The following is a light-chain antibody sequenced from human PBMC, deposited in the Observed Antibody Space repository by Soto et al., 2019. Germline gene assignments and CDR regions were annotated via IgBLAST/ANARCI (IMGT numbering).Light chain of an antibody. CDR3: QQYNGYSGT. CDR1: QSISSW. V-gene: IGKV1-5*03. CDR2: KAS. Sequence: DIQMTQSPSTLSASVGDRVTITCRASQSISSWLAWFQQKPGKAPNLLIYKASRLESGVPSRFSGSGSGTEFTLTISSLQPDDFATYYCQQYNGYSGTFGQGTKVEIK. J-gene: IGKJ1*01.